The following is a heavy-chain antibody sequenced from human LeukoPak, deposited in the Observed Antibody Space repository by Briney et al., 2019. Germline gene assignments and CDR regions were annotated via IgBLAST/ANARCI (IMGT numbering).Heavy chain of an antibody. CDR1: GGPFSGYY. CDR3: AGHHPRNTVDF. Sequence: SSETLSLTCAVYGGPFSGYYWSWIRQPPGKGLEWIGYIYYSGSTNYNPSLKSRVTISVDTSKNQFSLKLSSVTAADTAVYYCAGHHPRNTVDFWGQGTLVTVSS. J-gene: IGHJ4*02. D-gene: IGHD2/OR15-2a*01. CDR2: IYYSGST. V-gene: IGHV4-59*08.